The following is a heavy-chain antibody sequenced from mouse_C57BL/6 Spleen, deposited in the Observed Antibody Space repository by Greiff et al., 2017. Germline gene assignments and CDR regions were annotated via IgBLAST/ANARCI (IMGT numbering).Heavy chain of an antibody. V-gene: IGHV1-50*01. CDR3: ARRITTVVDFDY. J-gene: IGHJ2*01. Sequence: QVQLKQPGAELVKPGASVKLSCKASGYTFTSYWMQWVKQRPGQGLEWIGEIDPSDSYTNYNQKFKGKATLTVDTSSSTAYMQLSSLTSEDSAVYYCARRITTVVDFDYWGQGTTLTVSS. CDR1: GYTFTSYW. D-gene: IGHD1-1*01. CDR2: IDPSDSYT.